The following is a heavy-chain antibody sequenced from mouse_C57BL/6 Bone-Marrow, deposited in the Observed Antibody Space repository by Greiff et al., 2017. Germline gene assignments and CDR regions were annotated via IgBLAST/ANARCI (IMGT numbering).Heavy chain of an antibody. CDR1: GYTFTSYW. J-gene: IGHJ3*01. CDR2: IDPSDSYT. D-gene: IGHD2-3*01. V-gene: IGHV1-59*01. Sequence: QVQLQQPGAELVRPGTSVKLSCKASGYTFTSYWMHWVKQRPGQGLEWIGVIDPSDSYTNYNQKFKCKATLTVDTSSSTAYMQLSSLTSEDSAVYYCARMRWLLLAWFAYWGQGTLVTVSA. CDR3: ARMRWLLLAWFAY.